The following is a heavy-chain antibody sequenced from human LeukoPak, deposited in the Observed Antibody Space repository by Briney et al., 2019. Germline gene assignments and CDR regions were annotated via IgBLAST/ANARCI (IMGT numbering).Heavy chain of an antibody. V-gene: IGHV4-34*01. CDR2: INHSGST. D-gene: IGHD3-10*01. Sequence: TSETLSLTCAVYGGSFSGYYWSWIRQPPGKGLEWIGEINHSGSTNYNPSLKSRVTISVDTSKNQFSLKLSSVTAADTAVYYCARGLGTSARKQFDHWGQGTLVTVSS. CDR1: GGSFSGYY. J-gene: IGHJ4*02. CDR3: ARGLGTSARKQFDH.